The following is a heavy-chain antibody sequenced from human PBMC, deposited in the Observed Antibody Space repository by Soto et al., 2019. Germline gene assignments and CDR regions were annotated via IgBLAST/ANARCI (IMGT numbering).Heavy chain of an antibody. CDR3: ASPQQWLGQRGDFDY. V-gene: IGHV3-7*05. Sequence: EVQLVESGGGLVQPGGSLRLSCAASGFTFSSYWMSWVRQAPGKGLEWVANIRQDGSAKYYVDSVKGRFTISRDNSKNSLYLQMNSLRVEDTAVYYCASPQQWLGQRGDFDYWGQGTRVTVSS. CDR2: IRQDGSAK. D-gene: IGHD6-19*01. CDR1: GFTFSSYW. J-gene: IGHJ4*02.